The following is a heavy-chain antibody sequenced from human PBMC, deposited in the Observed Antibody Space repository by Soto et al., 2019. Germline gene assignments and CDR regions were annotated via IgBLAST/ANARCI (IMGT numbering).Heavy chain of an antibody. Sequence: EVQLVESGGGLVQPGGSLRLSCAASGFTVSNNYMCWVRQAPGKGLEWVSLIYSGGVTHYADSVRGRFTISRDNSRYTLYLQMNSLRADDTAVYYCAKRGTTVTTSLWYWGQGTLVTVSS. CDR3: AKRGTTVTTSLWY. J-gene: IGHJ4*02. CDR1: GFTVSNNY. V-gene: IGHV3-66*01. CDR2: IYSGGVT. D-gene: IGHD4-17*01.